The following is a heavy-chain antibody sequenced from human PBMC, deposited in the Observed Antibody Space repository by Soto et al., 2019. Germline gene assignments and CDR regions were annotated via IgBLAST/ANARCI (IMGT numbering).Heavy chain of an antibody. D-gene: IGHD6-19*01. CDR3: ARGSSGWETQPFYLDY. V-gene: IGHV4-4*02. Sequence: PSETLSLTCAVSGGSISSSTWWTWVRQPPGKGLEWIGEILHSGRANSNPSLKSRVTISVDKSRNQFSLTLSSVTAADMAVYYCARGSSGWETQPFYLDYWGQGTLVTVSS. CDR2: ILHSGRA. J-gene: IGHJ4*02. CDR1: GGSISSSTW.